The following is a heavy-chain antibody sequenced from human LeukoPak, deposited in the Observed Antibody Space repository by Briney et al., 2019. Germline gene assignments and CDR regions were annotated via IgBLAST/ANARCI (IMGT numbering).Heavy chain of an antibody. CDR3: ARGLASGYPPIPFDY. CDR1: GGSFSGYY. V-gene: IGHV4-34*01. CDR2: INHSGST. D-gene: IGHD3-3*01. Sequence: SETLSLTCAVDGGSFSGYYWSWIREPPGKELEWIGEINHSGSTNYNPSLKSRVTISVDTSKIQFSLNLSSVTAADTAVYYCARGLASGYPPIPFDYWGQGTLVTVSS. J-gene: IGHJ4*02.